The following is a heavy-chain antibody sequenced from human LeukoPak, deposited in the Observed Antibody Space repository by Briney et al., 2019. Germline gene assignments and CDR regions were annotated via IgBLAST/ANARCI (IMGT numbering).Heavy chain of an antibody. Sequence: GGSLRLSCVASGFTFSSEWMSWVRQAPGKGLEWVTNINQDGSQKYYEDSVKGRFTVSRDNAKNSLYLHMNGLRADDTAIYYCASDHDGKDCWGQGTLVTVSS. CDR2: INQDGSQK. V-gene: IGHV3-7*01. CDR3: ASDHDGKDC. D-gene: IGHD1-1*01. J-gene: IGHJ4*02. CDR1: GFTFSSEW.